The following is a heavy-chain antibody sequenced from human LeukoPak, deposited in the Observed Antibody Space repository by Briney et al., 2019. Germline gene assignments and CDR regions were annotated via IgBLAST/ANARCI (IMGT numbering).Heavy chain of an antibody. Sequence: PGGSLRLSCAASGFTFSSYGVNWVRQAPGKGLEWVSYISSSGSTIYYADSVKGRFTISRDNAKNSLYLQMNSLRAEDTAVYYCARSIGYSSGWYPFSYYYDSSGYPNWFDPWGQGTRVTVSS. D-gene: IGHD3-22*01. CDR2: ISSSGSTI. CDR3: ARSIGYSSGWYPFSYYYDSSGYPNWFDP. CDR1: GFTFSSYG. J-gene: IGHJ5*02. V-gene: IGHV3-48*03.